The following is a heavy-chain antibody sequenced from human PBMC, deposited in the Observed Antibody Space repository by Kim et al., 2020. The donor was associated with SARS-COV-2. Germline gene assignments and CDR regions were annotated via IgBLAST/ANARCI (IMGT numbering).Heavy chain of an antibody. J-gene: IGHJ6*02. CDR3: ARDGHIVVVIAIPSKTGYYGMDV. D-gene: IGHD2-21*01. CDR2: INPSGGST. CDR1: GYTFTSYY. V-gene: IGHV1-46*01. Sequence: ASVKGSCKASGYTFTSYYMHWVRQAPGQGLEWMGIINPSGGSTSYAQKFQGRVTMTRDTSTSTVYMELSSLRSEDTAVYYCARDGHIVVVIAIPSKTGYYGMDVWGQGTRVTVSS.